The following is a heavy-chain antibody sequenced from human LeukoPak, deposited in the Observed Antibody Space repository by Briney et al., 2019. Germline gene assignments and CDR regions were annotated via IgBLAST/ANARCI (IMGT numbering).Heavy chain of an antibody. Sequence: GGSLRLSCAASGFTFSSYAMSWVRQAPGKGLEWVSAISDSGGSTYYADSVKGRFTISRDNSKNTLYLQMNSLRAADTAVYYCAKDPDLTVSEYFQHWGQGTLVTVSS. CDR3: AKDPDLTVSEYFQH. CDR1: GFTFSSYA. D-gene: IGHD4-17*01. J-gene: IGHJ1*01. CDR2: ISDSGGST. V-gene: IGHV3-23*01.